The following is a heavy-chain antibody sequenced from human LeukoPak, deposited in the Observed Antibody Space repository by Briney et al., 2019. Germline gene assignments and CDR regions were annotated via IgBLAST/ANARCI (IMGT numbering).Heavy chain of an antibody. CDR2: IYSGGST. J-gene: IGHJ4*02. CDR1: GFTVSNNY. D-gene: IGHD4-23*01. Sequence: GGSLRLSCAASGFTVSNNYMSWVRQAPGEGLEWVSVIYSGGSTYYADSVKGRFTISRDNSKNTLYPQMNSLRAEDTAMYYCARAYDGSLGYWGQGTLVTVSS. V-gene: IGHV3-53*01. CDR3: ARAYDGSLGY.